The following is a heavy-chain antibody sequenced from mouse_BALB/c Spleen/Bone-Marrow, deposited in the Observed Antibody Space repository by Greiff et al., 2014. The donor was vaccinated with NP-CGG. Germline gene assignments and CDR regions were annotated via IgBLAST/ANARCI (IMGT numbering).Heavy chain of an antibody. Sequence: VQLQQSGTELVRPGTSVKISCKASGYAFTNYWLGWVKQRPGHGLEWIGDIYPGSGNTYYNEKFKGKVTLTADKSSSTAYMQLSGLTSEDSAVYFCTRRSLDYWGQGTTLTVSS. V-gene: IGHV1-63*01. J-gene: IGHJ2*01. CDR2: IYPGSGNT. CDR3: TRRSLDY. CDR1: GYAFTNYW.